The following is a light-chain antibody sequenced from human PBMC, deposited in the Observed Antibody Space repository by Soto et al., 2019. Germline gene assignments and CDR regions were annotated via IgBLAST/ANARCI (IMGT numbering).Light chain of an antibody. CDR3: HQRQSWPRT. Sequence: EIVLTQSPATLSSFPGDRVTLSCRASQYINTRLAWYQHRPGQAPRLLIYQTSNRAAGIPARFSASWSGTDFTLTISDVQPEDFALYYCHQRQSWPRTFGQGTKVDI. V-gene: IGKV3-11*01. J-gene: IGKJ1*01. CDR1: QYINTR. CDR2: QTS.